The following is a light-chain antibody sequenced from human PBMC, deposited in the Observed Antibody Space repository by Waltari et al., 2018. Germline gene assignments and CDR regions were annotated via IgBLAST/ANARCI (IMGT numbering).Light chain of an antibody. J-gene: IGKJ1*01. CDR3: QNHERLPAT. Sequence: ELVLTQSPGPLSLSPGERATLSCRASQNIGRYLVWYQQKPGQPPRLLIYAASTRATGIPDRFIGSGSGTDFSLTIARLEPEDFAVYFCQNHERLPATFGQGTKVES. CDR1: QNIGRY. CDR2: AAS. V-gene: IGKV3-20*01.